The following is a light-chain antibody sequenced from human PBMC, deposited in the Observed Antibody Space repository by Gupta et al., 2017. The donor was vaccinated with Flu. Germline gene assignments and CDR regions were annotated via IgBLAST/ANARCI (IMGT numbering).Light chain of an antibody. CDR3: RHHGNWPPYS. CDR1: QTVGNY. V-gene: IGKV3-11*01. CDR2: DAS. J-gene: IGKJ2*01. Sequence: EIVLTQSPATLSLSPGERATLSCRASQTVGNYLDWYKQKPGQSPRLLIYDASSRNTGVSARFSGSGSGKDLTLTITSREQEDFAVYYCRHHGNWPPYSFGQGTKLEI.